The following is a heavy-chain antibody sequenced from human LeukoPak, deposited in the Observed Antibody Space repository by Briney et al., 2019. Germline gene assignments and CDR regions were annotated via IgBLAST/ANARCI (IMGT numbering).Heavy chain of an antibody. V-gene: IGHV4-59*11. J-gene: IGHJ6*03. CDR2: ISNSGST. D-gene: IGHD2-15*01. Sequence: SETLSLTCTVSGGSNSSHYWTWIRQSPVKGLEWIGDISNSGSTSYNPSLKSRVTISIDTSKNQFSLKLSSVTAADTAVYYCGRDALVGYFSYYYMDVWGKGTTVTVSS. CDR3: GRDALVGYFSYYYMDV. CDR1: GGSNSSHY.